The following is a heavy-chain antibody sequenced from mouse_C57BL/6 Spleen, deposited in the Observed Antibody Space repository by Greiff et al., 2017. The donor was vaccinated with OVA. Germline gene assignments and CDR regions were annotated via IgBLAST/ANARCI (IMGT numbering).Heavy chain of an antibody. CDR2: IRSKSNNYAT. D-gene: IGHD2-4*01. CDR1: GFSFNTYA. J-gene: IGHJ2*01. CDR3: VRHDDYDDYFDD. V-gene: IGHV10-1*01. Sequence: EVMLVESGGGLVQPKGSLKLSCAASGFSFNTYAMNWVRQAPGKGLEWVARIRSKSNNYATYYADSVKDRFTISRDDSESMLYLQMNNLKTEDTAMYYCVRHDDYDDYFDDWGQGTTLTVSS.